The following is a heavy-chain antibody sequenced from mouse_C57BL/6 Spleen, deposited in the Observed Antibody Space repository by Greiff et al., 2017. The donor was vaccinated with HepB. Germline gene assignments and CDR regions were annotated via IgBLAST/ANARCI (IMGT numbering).Heavy chain of an antibody. Sequence: QVQLQQPGAELVMPGASVKLSCKASGYTFTSYWMHWVKQRPGQGLEWIGELDPSDSYTNYNQKFKGKSTLTVDKSSSTAYMQLSSLTSEDSAVYYCARGGGRGFAYWGQGTLVTVSA. CDR3: ARGGGRGFAY. CDR1: GYTFTSYW. V-gene: IGHV1-69*01. CDR2: LDPSDSYT. J-gene: IGHJ3*01.